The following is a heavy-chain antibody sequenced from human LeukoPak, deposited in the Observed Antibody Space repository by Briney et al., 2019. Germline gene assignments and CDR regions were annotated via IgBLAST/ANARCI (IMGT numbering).Heavy chain of an antibody. V-gene: IGHV3-9*01. CDR2: ISWNSGSI. Sequence: PGGSLRLFCAASGFIFDDYAMHWVRQAPGKGLEGVSGISWNSGSIGYADSVKGRFTISRDNAKNSLYLQMNSLRAEDTALYYCAKDFGSGTLESSSGADAFDIWGQGTMVTVSS. J-gene: IGHJ3*02. CDR1: GFIFDDYA. D-gene: IGHD6-19*01. CDR3: AKDFGSGTLESSSGADAFDI.